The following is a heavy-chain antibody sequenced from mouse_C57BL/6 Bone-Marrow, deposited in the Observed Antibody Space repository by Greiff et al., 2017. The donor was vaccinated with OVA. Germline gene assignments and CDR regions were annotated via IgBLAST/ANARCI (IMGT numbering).Heavy chain of an antibody. CDR2: ISSGGDYI. Sequence: EVQGVESGEGLVKPGGSLKLSCAASGFTFSSYAMSWVRQTPEKRLEWVAYISSGGDYIYYADTVKGRFTISRDNARNTLYLQTSSLKSEDTAMYYCTRELGGGFAYWGQGTLVTVSA. CDR1: GFTFSSYA. D-gene: IGHD4-1*01. J-gene: IGHJ3*01. CDR3: TRELGGGFAY. V-gene: IGHV5-9-1*02.